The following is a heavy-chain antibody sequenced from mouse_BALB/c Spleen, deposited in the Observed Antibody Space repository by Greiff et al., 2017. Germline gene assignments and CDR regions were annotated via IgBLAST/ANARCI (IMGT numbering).Heavy chain of an antibody. V-gene: IGHV5-6*01. Sequence: EVQVVESGGDLVKPGGSLKLSCAASGFTFSSYGMSWVRQTPDKRLEWVATISSGGSYTYYPDSVKGRFTISRDNAKNTLYLQMSSLKSEDTAMYYCARQPLFYAMDYWGQGTSVTVSS. CDR3: ARQPLFYAMDY. CDR2: ISSGGSYT. CDR1: GFTFSSYG. J-gene: IGHJ4*01.